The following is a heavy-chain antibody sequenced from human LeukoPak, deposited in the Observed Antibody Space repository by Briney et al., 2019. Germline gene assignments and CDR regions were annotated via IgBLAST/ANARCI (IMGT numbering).Heavy chain of an antibody. Sequence: GGSLRLSCAASGFTFSTSWMSWVRQAPGKGLEWVTNIKPDGSEKYYVDSVKGRFTISRDNAKNSLYLQMNSLRAEDTALYYCARDHGRYCSGGSCALDYWGQGTLVTVSS. D-gene: IGHD2-15*01. CDR1: GFTFSTSW. CDR3: ARDHGRYCSGGSCALDY. J-gene: IGHJ4*02. V-gene: IGHV3-7*01. CDR2: IKPDGSEK.